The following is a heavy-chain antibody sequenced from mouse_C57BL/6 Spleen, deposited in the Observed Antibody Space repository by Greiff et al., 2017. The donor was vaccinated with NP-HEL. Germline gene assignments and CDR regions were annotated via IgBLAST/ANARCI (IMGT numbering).Heavy chain of an antibody. CDR2: ISDGGSYT. CDR3: ASTVVAPLAY. J-gene: IGHJ3*01. V-gene: IGHV5-4*03. CDR1: GFTFSSYA. Sequence: EVMLVESGGGLVKPGGSLKLSCAASGFTFSSYAMSWVRQTPEKRLEWVATISDGGSYTYYPDNVKGRFTISRDNAKNNLYLQMSHLKSEDTAMYYCASTVVAPLAYWGQGTLVTVSA. D-gene: IGHD1-1*01.